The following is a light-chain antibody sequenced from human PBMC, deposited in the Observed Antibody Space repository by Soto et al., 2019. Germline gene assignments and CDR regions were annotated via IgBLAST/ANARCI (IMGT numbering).Light chain of an antibody. CDR2: EGS. Sequence: QSALTQPASVSGSPGQSITISWTGTSSDVGSYNLVSWYQHHPGKAPKLMIYEGSKRPSGVSDRFSGSKSGNTASLTISGLQAEDEADYYCCSYAGSRTYVFGTGTKLTVL. CDR1: SSDVGSYNL. V-gene: IGLV2-23*01. J-gene: IGLJ1*01. CDR3: CSYAGSRTYV.